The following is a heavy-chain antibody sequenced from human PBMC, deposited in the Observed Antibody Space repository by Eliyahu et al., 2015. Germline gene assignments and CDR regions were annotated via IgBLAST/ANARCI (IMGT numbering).Heavy chain of an antibody. CDR1: GFXFXXSA. Sequence: QVQLVESGGGVVQPGXSLRLSCAAXGFXFXXSAXHWVRQAPGKGLEWVAIIWYDGSNQYYADSVKGRFTISRDNSKNTVSLQMNSLRGEDTAIYYCARDHDYSGNYLEDWGQGTLVAVSS. J-gene: IGHJ4*02. CDR3: ARDHDYSGNYLED. CDR2: IWYDGSNQ. V-gene: IGHV3-33*01. D-gene: IGHD4-23*01.